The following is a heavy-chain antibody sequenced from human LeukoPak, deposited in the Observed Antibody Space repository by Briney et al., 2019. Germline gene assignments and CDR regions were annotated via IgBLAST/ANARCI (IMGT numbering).Heavy chain of an antibody. CDR1: GGSISSSNW. J-gene: IGHJ4*02. CDR3: ARLMASSGYYEVYLDY. V-gene: IGHV4-4*02. Sequence: SGTLSLTCAVSGGSISSSNWWSWVRQPPGKGLEWIGEIYHSGSTNYNPSLKSRVTISVDTSKNQFSLKLSSVTAADTAVYYCARLMASSGYYEVYLDYWGQGTLVTVSS. CDR2: IYHSGST. D-gene: IGHD3-22*01.